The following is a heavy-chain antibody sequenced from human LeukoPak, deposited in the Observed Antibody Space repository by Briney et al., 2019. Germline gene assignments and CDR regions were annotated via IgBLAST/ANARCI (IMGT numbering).Heavy chain of an antibody. J-gene: IGHJ5*02. V-gene: IGHV1-69*05. D-gene: IGHD1-26*01. CDR1: GGTFSSYA. CDR3: TRDLAGYKGATRFGDWFDP. CDR2: IIPIFGTA. Sequence: SVKVSCKASGGTFSSYAISWVRQAPGQGLEWMGGIIPIFGTANYAQKLQGRVTITTDESTSTAYMELSSLRSEDTAVYYCTRDLAGYKGATRFGDWFDPWGQGTLVTVSS.